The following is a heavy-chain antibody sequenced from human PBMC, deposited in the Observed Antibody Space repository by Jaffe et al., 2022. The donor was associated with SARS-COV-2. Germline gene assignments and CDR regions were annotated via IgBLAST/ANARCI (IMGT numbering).Heavy chain of an antibody. J-gene: IGHJ6*03. CDR1: GFTLSDYD. CDR2: ISSSGTSI. Sequence: QVQLVESGGGLVKPGGSLRLSCAASGFTLSDYDMSWIRQAPGEGLEWVSYISSSGTSIYYADSVKGRFTISRDNAKNSLSLQMNSLRAEDTAVFYCARAGSPQDHFYYSYYMDVWGKGTTVTVSS. V-gene: IGHV3-11*01. D-gene: IGHD3-10*01. CDR3: ARAGSPQDHFYYSYYMDV.